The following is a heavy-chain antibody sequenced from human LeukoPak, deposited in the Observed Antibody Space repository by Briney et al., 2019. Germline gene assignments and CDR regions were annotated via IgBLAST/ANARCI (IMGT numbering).Heavy chain of an antibody. CDR3: ARGDIVVVPAAIVGDDYFDY. V-gene: IGHV3-48*02. J-gene: IGHJ4*02. CDR1: GFTFSSYS. D-gene: IGHD2-2*01. CDR2: ISSSSSTI. Sequence: PGGSLRLSCAASGFTFSSYSMNWVRQAPGKGLEWVSYISSSSSTIYYADSVKGRFTISRDNSKNSLYLQMNSLRDEDTAVYYCARGDIVVVPAAIVGDDYFDYWGQGTLVTVSS.